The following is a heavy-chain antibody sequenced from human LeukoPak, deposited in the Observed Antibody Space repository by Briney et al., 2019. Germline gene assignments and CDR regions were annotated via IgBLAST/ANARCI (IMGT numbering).Heavy chain of an antibody. D-gene: IGHD1-14*01. V-gene: IGHV3-23*01. CDR1: GFTFSSYA. Sequence: GGSLRLSCAASGFTFSSYAMSWVRQAPGKGLEWVSAISGSDGSTYYADSVKGRFTISRDNSKNTLYLQMNSLRAEDTAVYYCAKHVTPLLFGMDVWGQGTTVTVSS. CDR2: ISGSDGST. J-gene: IGHJ6*02. CDR3: AKHVTPLLFGMDV.